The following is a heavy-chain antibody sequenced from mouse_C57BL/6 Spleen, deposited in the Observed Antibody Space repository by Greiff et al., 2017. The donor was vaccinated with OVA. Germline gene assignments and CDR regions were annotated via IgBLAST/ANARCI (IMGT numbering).Heavy chain of an antibody. V-gene: IGHV1-62-2*01. D-gene: IGHD4-1*01. CDR2: FYPGSGSI. J-gene: IGHJ2*01. Sequence: VQLQQSGAELVKPGASVKLFCKASGHTFTEYTIQWVKQRSGRGLGWIGWFYPGSGSIKYNEKVKDKATLTADKSSSTVYMELSRLTSEDSAVYFCARHEDGVGLGYFDYWGQGTTLTVSS. CDR3: ARHEDGVGLGYFDY. CDR1: GHTFTEYT.